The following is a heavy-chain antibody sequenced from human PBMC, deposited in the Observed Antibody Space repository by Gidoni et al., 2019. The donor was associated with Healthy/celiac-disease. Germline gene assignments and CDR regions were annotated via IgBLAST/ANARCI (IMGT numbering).Heavy chain of an antibody. CDR3: ARVRALGSYDWFDP. V-gene: IGHV3-7*01. D-gene: IGHD3-16*01. CDR2: INQDGSGK. CDR1: GFTFSRYW. Sequence: EVQLVESGGGLVQPGGSLRLSCAASGFTFSRYWMSWVRQAPGKGLEWVANINQDGSGKYYVDSVKGRFTISRDNAKNSLYLQMNSLRAEDTAVYYCARVRALGSYDWFDPWGQGTLVTVSS. J-gene: IGHJ5*02.